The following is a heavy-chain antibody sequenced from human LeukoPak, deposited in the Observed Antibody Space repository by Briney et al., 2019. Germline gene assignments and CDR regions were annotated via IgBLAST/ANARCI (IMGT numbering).Heavy chain of an antibody. V-gene: IGHV1-69*04. CDR3: ARGRVFYDSSGYFPVAFDI. CDR2: IIPILGIA. CDR1: GGTFSSYA. Sequence: SVKVSCTASGGTFSSYAISWVRQAPGQGLEWMGRIIPILGIANYAQKFQGRVTITADKSTSTAYMELSSLRSEDTAVYYCARGRVFYDSSGYFPVAFDIWGQGTMVTVSS. D-gene: IGHD3-22*01. J-gene: IGHJ3*02.